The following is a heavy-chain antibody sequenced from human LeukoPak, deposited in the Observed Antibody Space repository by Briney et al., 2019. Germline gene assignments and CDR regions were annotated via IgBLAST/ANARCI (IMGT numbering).Heavy chain of an antibody. CDR1: GFTVSSNY. J-gene: IGHJ4*02. Sequence: GGSLRLSCAASGFTVSSNYMSWVRQAPGKGLEWVSVIYSGGSTYYADSVKGRFTISRDNSKNTLYLQMNSLRAKDTAVYYCARGHGSSYHYDVPHDYWGQGTLVTVSS. CDR2: IYSGGST. V-gene: IGHV3-66*01. D-gene: IGHD3-22*01. CDR3: ARGHGSSYHYDVPHDY.